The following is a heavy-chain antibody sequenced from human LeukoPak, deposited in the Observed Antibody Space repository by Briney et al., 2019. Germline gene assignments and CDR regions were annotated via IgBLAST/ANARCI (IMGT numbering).Heavy chain of an antibody. Sequence: TGGSLSLSCAASGFTFNNYAMNWVRRAPGKGLEWVSSISGSGSTTSYADSVKGRFTISRDNSKNTLSLQMNSLRVDDTAVYYCAKGYSSSYLRNAFDIWGQGTMVTVSS. D-gene: IGHD2-15*01. CDR2: ISGSGSTT. V-gene: IGHV3-23*01. J-gene: IGHJ3*02. CDR3: AKGYSSSYLRNAFDI. CDR1: GFTFNNYA.